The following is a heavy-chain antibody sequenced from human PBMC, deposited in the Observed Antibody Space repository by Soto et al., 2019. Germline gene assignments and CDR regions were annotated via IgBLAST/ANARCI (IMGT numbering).Heavy chain of an antibody. CDR1: GYTFASHY. Sequence: QVQLVQSGAEVKKPGASVKVSCQASGYTFASHYIHWVRQAPGQGLEWMGVINPNGGNTRYAQRFQDRLTLTTDTPTNTVYLDLRSLSYDDMAVYYCGRDTSGLDYWGQGTLVTVSS. V-gene: IGHV1-46*01. CDR2: INPNGGNT. CDR3: GRDTSGLDY. J-gene: IGHJ4*02.